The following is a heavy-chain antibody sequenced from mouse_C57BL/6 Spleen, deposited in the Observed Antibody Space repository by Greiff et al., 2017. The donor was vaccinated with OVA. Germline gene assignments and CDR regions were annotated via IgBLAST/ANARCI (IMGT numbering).Heavy chain of an antibody. J-gene: IGHJ2*01. CDR2: INPYNGGT. Sequence: VQLKESGPVLVKPGASVKMSCKASGYTFTDYYMNWVKQSHGKSLEWIGVINPYNGGTSYNQKFKGKATLTVDKSSSTAYMELNSLTSEDSAVYYCARPLLLRSYFDYWGQGTTLTVSS. CDR1: GYTFTDYY. V-gene: IGHV1-19*01. CDR3: ARPLLLRSYFDY. D-gene: IGHD1-1*01.